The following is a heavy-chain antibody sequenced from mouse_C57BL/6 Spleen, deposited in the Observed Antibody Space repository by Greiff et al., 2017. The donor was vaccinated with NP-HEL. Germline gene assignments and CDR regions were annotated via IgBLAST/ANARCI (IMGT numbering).Heavy chain of an antibody. V-gene: IGHV1-59*01. J-gene: IGHJ1*03. CDR3: ARSRPFTTVVPHWYFDV. Sequence: QVQLQQPGAELVRPGTSVKLSCKASGYTFTSYWMHWVKQRPGQGLEWIGVIDPSDSYTNYNQKFKGKATLTVDTSSSTAYMQLSSLTSEDSAVYYCARSRPFTTVVPHWYFDVWGTGTTVTVSS. D-gene: IGHD1-1*01. CDR1: GYTFTSYW. CDR2: IDPSDSYT.